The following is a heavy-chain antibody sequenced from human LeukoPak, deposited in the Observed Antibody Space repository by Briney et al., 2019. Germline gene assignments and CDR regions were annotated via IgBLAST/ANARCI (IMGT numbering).Heavy chain of an antibody. Sequence: GGSLRLSCAASGSTFSSYAMSWVRQAPGKGLEWVSGISGSGGSTYYADSVKGRFTISRDNSKNTLYPQMNSLRAEDTAVYYCAKDSSGWSLDYFDYWGQGTLVTVSS. CDR3: AKDSSGWSLDYFDY. J-gene: IGHJ4*02. V-gene: IGHV3-23*01. CDR2: ISGSGGST. D-gene: IGHD6-19*01. CDR1: GSTFSSYA.